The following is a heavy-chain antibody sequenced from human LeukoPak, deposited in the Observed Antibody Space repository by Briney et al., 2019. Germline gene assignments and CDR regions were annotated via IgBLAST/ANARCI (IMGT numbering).Heavy chain of an antibody. CDR1: GGSFSGYY. D-gene: IGHD2-2*01. CDR2: INHSGST. Sequence: KPSETLSLTCAVYGGSFSGYYWSWIRKPPGKGLEWIGEINHSGSTNYNPSLKSRVTISVDTSKNQFSLKLSSVTAADTVVYYCARGYIVVVPAALQYYYYYMDVWGKGTTVTVSS. V-gene: IGHV4-34*01. CDR3: ARGYIVVVPAALQYYYYYMDV. J-gene: IGHJ6*03.